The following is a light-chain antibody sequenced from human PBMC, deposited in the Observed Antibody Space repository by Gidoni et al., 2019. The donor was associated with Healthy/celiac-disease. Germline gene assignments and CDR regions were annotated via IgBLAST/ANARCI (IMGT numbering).Light chain of an antibody. J-gene: IGKJ4*01. CDR1: QSVSSSY. V-gene: IGKV3-20*01. CDR3: QQYGSSPLT. Sequence: EIVLTQSPGTLSLSPGERATLSCRASQSVSSSYLAWYQQKPGQAPRLLIYGASSRATGIPDRFSGSGSGTDFTLTIRRLGPEDFAVYYCQQYGSSPLTFGVXTKVEIK. CDR2: GAS.